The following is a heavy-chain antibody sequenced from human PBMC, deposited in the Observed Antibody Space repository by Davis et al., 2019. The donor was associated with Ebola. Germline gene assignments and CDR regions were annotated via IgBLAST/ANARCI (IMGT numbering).Heavy chain of an antibody. CDR2: IKSKTDGGTT. CDR3: AGSWTTATLAY. Sequence: GESLKISCAASGFTFSNAWMNWVRQAPGKGLEWVGRIKSKTDGGTTDYAAPVKGRFTISRDDSKNTLYLQMNSLKTEDTAVYYCAGSWTTATLAYWGQGTLVTVSS. D-gene: IGHD6-13*01. J-gene: IGHJ4*02. V-gene: IGHV3-15*07. CDR1: GFTFSNAW.